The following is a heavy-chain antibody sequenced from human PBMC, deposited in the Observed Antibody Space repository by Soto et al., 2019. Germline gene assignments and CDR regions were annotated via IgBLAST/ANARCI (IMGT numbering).Heavy chain of an antibody. CDR2: IYPEDSEV. D-gene: IGHD7-27*01. CDR3: ARHMGTGNPYYFSYGLDV. Sequence: GESLKSSCKGFGYSFSSYWIGWVRQMPGKGLEWMGFIYPEDSEVAYSPSFQGQVTISADKSTSTAYLKWSSLKASDTAMYYCARHMGTGNPYYFSYGLDVWGQGTTVTVSS. J-gene: IGHJ6*02. CDR1: GYSFSSYW. V-gene: IGHV5-51*01.